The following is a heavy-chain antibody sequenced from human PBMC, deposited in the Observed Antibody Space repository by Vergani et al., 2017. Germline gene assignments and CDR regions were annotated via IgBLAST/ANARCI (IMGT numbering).Heavy chain of an antibody. D-gene: IGHD3-22*01. CDR2: IIPIFGTA. CDR3: ASSYYYDSSGYYSYYIDV. J-gene: IGHJ6*03. Sequence: QVQLVQSGAEVKKPGSSVKVSCKASGGTFSSYAISWVRQAPGQGLEWMGGIIPIFGTANYAQKFQGRVTITADESTSTAYMELSSLRSEDTAVYYCASSYYYDSSGYYSYYIDVWGKGTTVTVSS. CDR1: GGTFSSYA. V-gene: IGHV1-69*01.